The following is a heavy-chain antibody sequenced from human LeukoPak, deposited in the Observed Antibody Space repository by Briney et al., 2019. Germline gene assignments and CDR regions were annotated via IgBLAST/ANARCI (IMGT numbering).Heavy chain of an antibody. J-gene: IGHJ5*02. V-gene: IGHV1-18*01. CDR2: ISAHNGAT. CDR3: ARTNMVFGVDIEENWFDP. CDR1: GYTFTSHG. D-gene: IGHD3-3*01. Sequence: ASVKVPCKTSGYTFTSHGISWVRQAPGQGLVWMGWISAHNGATNYPQKVKGRVLLTTDTSTNTVYMELRNLRSDDTAVYYCARTNMVFGVDIEENWFDPWGQGTLVIVSS.